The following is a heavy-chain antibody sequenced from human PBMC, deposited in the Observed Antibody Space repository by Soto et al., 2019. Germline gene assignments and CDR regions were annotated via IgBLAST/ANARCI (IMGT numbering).Heavy chain of an antibody. Sequence: QPGGSLRLSCAASGFTFSSYAMHWVRQAPGKGLEWVAVISYDGSNKYYADSVKGRFTISRDNSKNTLYLQMNSLRAEDTAVYYCARDDHNWYYYYGMDVWGQGTTVTVSS. J-gene: IGHJ6*02. CDR3: ARDDHNWYYYYGMDV. CDR1: GFTFSSYA. V-gene: IGHV3-30-3*01. CDR2: ISYDGSNK.